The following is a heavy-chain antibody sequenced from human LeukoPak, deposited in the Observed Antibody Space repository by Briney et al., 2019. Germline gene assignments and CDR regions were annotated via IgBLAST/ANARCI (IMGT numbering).Heavy chain of an antibody. Sequence: GGSLRLSCAASGFTFSTYDMHWVRQAPGKGLEWVAVISYDGSNTYYADSVKGRFTISRDNSKNTLYLQLNSLRAEDTAVYYCARDSTYYYASGSSGPHYFDYWGQGTLITVSS. V-gene: IGHV3-30*01. J-gene: IGHJ4*02. D-gene: IGHD3-10*01. CDR2: ISYDGSNT. CDR1: GFTFSTYD. CDR3: ARDSTYYYASGSSGPHYFDY.